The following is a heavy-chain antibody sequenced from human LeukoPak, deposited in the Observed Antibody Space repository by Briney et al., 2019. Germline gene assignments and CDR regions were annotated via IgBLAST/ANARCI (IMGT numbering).Heavy chain of an antibody. D-gene: IGHD4-11*01. V-gene: IGHV4-61*02. CDR2: IYTSGST. Sequence: SQTLSLTCTVSGGSISSGSYYWSWIRQPAGKGLEWIGRIYTSGSTNYNPSLKSRVTISVDTSKNQFSLKLSSVTAADTAVYYCARTFYGNYASRAFDIWGQGTMVTVSS. CDR3: ARTFYGNYASRAFDI. CDR1: GGSISSGSYY. J-gene: IGHJ3*02.